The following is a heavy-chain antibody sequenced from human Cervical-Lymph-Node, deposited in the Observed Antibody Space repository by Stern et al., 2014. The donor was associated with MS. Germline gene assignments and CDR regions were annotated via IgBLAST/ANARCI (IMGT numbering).Heavy chain of an antibody. Sequence: VQLVDSGPGLLRPSETLSLTCTVSGASITSYYWSWLRQPPGKGLEWIGYIYYSGTTNYNASLKGRVAISIETAKTQFSLRLSSVTASDTAVYYCARATDLWGQGTLVTVSS. J-gene: IGHJ5*02. CDR3: ARATDL. CDR1: GASITSYY. V-gene: IGHV4-59*01. CDR2: IYYSGTT.